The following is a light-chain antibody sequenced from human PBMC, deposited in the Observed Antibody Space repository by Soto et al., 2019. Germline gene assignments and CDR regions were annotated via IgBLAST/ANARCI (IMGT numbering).Light chain of an antibody. CDR3: QQSYSTPLYT. CDR2: AAS. V-gene: IGKV1-39*01. CDR1: QSISSY. J-gene: IGKJ2*01. Sequence: DIQMTQSPSSLSASVGDRVTITCRASQSISSYLNWYQQKPGKAPKLLIYAASSLQSGVPSRFSGSGSGTDFTLTISSLQPEEFATYYCQQSYSTPLYTCGQGTKLEIK.